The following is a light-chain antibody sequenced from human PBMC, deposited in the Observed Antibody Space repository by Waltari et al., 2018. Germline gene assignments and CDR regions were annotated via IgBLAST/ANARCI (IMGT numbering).Light chain of an antibody. Sequence: DIVMTQSPESLAVSLGERATINCKSSESVLYSSNNKNHLAWYQQKPGQPPKLLLYWASTRDSGVPDRFSGSGSETDFTLTVSSLQAEDVAVYYCQQYYSTPRTFGGGTKVEIK. J-gene: IGKJ4*02. CDR1: ESVLYSSNNKNH. CDR2: WAS. V-gene: IGKV4-1*01. CDR3: QQYYSTPRT.